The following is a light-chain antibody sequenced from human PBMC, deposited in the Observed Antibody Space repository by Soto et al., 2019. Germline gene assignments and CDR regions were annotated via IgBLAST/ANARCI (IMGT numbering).Light chain of an antibody. Sequence: DIVLTQYPDTLSLSPGERATLSCRASQSVSGYLGWYQQKPGQAPRLLIYDASNRAYGVPARFRGSGSGTNFTLTIASLEPEDFAVYYCQQRSNWPYLTFGGGTRV. CDR3: QQRSNWPYLT. J-gene: IGKJ4*01. V-gene: IGKV3-11*01. CDR2: DAS. CDR1: QSVSGY.